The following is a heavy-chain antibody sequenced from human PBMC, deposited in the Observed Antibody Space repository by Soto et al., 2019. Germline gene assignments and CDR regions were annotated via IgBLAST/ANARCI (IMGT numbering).Heavy chain of an antibody. J-gene: IGHJ4*02. CDR3: VRSVTDSWYYFDF. CDR2: VSTSGSLK. Sequence: GSLRLSCAASGFSLSIYEMNWVRQAPGKGLEWLAYVSTSGSLKNYADSVKGRFTISRDNTKNAVYLQMNSLRAEDTAVYYCVRSVTDSWYYFDFWGQGNLVTVSS. CDR1: GFSLSIYE. D-gene: IGHD1-20*01. V-gene: IGHV3-48*03.